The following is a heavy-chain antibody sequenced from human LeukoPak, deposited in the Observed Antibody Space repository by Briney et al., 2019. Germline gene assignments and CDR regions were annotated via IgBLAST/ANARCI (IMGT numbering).Heavy chain of an antibody. CDR1: GFTFSSYS. CDR2: ISSSSSYI. D-gene: IGHD1-1*01. V-gene: IGHV3-21*01. CDR3: GRPQRERGGGYYFDY. Sequence: GGSLRLSCAASGFTFSSYSMNWVRQAPGKGLEWVSSISSSSSYIYYADSVKGRFTISRDNAKNSLYLQMNSLRAEDTAVYYCGRPQRERGGGYYFDYWGKEPLVTVSS. J-gene: IGHJ4*02.